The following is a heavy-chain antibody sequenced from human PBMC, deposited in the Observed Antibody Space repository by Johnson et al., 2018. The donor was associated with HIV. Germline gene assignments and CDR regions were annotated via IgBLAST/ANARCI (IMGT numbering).Heavy chain of an antibody. V-gene: IGHV3-30*14. Sequence: QVQLMESGGGVVQPGRSLRLSCAASGFTFSRCAMHWVRQSPGKGLEWVAVIWYDGINKYYADSVKGRFTISRDNSKNTLYLQINSLRAEDTAVYYCARDYLTHDAFDIWGQGTMVTVSS. CDR3: ARDYLTHDAFDI. D-gene: IGHD1-14*01. CDR2: IWYDGINK. CDR1: GFTFSRCA. J-gene: IGHJ3*02.